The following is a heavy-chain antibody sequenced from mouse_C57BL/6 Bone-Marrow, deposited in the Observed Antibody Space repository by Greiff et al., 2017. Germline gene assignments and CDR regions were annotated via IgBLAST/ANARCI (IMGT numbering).Heavy chain of an antibody. V-gene: IGHV1-66*01. CDR3: ARKRNYGSSYWFAY. Sequence: VQLQQSGPELVKPGASVKISCKASGYSFTSYYIHWVKQRPGQGLEWIGWIYPGSGNTKYNEKFKGKATLTADTSSSTAYMQLSSLTSEDSAVYYCARKRNYGSSYWFAYWGQGTLVTVSA. D-gene: IGHD1-1*01. J-gene: IGHJ3*01. CDR1: GYSFTSYY. CDR2: IYPGSGNT.